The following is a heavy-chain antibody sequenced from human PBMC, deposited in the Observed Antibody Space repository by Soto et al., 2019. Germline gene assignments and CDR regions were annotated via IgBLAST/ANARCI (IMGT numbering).Heavy chain of an antibody. D-gene: IGHD3-22*01. Sequence: QVQLVQSGTEVKKPGSSVKVSCKASGGTFSTYTMTWVRQAPGQGLEWMGGIIPLFGTANYAQKIQGRVTITADESTSTVYMELSSLRSEDTAVYYCARSQDSSGYWNNCFDPWGQGTLVTVSS. J-gene: IGHJ5*02. CDR1: GGTFSTYT. CDR2: IIPLFGTA. V-gene: IGHV1-69*01. CDR3: ARSQDSSGYWNNCFDP.